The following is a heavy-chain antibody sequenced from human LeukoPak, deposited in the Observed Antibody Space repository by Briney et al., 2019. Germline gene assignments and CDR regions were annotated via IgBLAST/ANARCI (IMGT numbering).Heavy chain of an antibody. J-gene: IGHJ3*01. D-gene: IGHD4-11*01. CDR2: INYSGST. V-gene: IGHV4-59*08. CDR1: GGSISNYY. CDR3: ARPIGSKNAFDV. Sequence: PSETLSLTCTVSGGSISNYYWTWMRQSPGKGLEWIGYINYSGSTSYNPSLKSRVSMSVDTSKNQLSLNLNSVTAADAAVYYCARPIGSKNAFDVWGQGTMVTVSS.